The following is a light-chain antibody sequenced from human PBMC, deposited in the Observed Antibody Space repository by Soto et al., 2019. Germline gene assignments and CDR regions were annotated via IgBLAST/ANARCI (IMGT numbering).Light chain of an antibody. J-gene: IGKJ2*01. V-gene: IGKV1-5*03. CDR3: QQYNSYLYT. Sequence: DIPMTQSPSTLSASVGDRVTITCRASQSISSWLAWYQQKPGKAPKLLIYKTSSLESGVPSRFSGSGSGTDFTLTISSLQPDDFATYYGQQYNSYLYTFGQGTKLEIK. CDR1: QSISSW. CDR2: KTS.